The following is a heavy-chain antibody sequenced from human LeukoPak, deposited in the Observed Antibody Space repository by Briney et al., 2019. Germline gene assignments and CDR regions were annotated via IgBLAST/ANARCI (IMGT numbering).Heavy chain of an antibody. J-gene: IGHJ4*02. D-gene: IGHD5-18*01. CDR2: ISWNRGSI. CDR1: GFTFDDYA. V-gene: IGHV3-9*03. Sequence: KPGGSLRLSCAASGFTFDDYAMHWVRQAPGKGLEWVSGISWNRGSIGYADSVKGRFTISRDNAKNSLYLQMNSLRAEDMAVYYCAKGTLEAMEGREDYWGQGTLVTVSS. CDR3: AKGTLEAMEGREDY.